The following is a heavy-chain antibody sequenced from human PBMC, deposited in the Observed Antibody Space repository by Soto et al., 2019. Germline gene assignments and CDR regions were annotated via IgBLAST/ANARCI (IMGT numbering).Heavy chain of an antibody. V-gene: IGHV4-34*01. CDR3: ARGLYYYDSSGYLGY. Sequence: PSETLSLTCAVYGGSFSGYYWSWIRQPPGKGLERIGEINHSGSTNYNPSLKSRVTISVDTSKNQFSLKLSSVTAADTAVYYCARGLYYYDSSGYLGYWGQGTLVTVSS. D-gene: IGHD3-22*01. CDR1: GGSFSGYY. CDR2: INHSGST. J-gene: IGHJ4*02.